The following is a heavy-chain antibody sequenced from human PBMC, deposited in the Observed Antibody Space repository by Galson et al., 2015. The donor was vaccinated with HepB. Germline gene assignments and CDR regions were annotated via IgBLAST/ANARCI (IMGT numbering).Heavy chain of an antibody. CDR3: ARPSGGYCTSGACLGAFDI. V-gene: IGHV5-51*03. CDR1: GYTFSNSW. D-gene: IGHD2-8*01. J-gene: IGHJ3*02. Sequence: SGAEVKTPGESLRISCKGSGYTFSNSWIGWVRQMPGKGLELMGIIFPGDSDTRYSPAFQGQVTISADKSISTAYLQWRSLKASDTAVYYCARPSGGYCTSGACLGAFDIWGQGTMVTVSS. CDR2: IFPGDSDT.